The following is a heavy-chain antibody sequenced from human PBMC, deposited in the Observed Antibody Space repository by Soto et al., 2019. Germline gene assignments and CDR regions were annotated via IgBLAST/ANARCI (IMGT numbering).Heavy chain of an antibody. CDR3: ARAHSGYDPLGMDV. J-gene: IGHJ6*02. CDR1: GGSVISGSYY. Sequence: QVQLQESGPGLVKPSETLSLTCTVSGGSVISGSYYWSWIRQPPGKGLEWVGCISDTGSGDNNPSLKSRVTISVHTSKRQFSLRLNSVTAADTAVYYCARAHSGYDPLGMDVWGQGTTVTVSS. D-gene: IGHD5-12*01. CDR2: ISDTGSG. V-gene: IGHV4-61*01.